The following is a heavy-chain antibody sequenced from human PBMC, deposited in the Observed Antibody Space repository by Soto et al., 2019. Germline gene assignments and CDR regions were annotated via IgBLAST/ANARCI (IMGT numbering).Heavy chain of an antibody. D-gene: IGHD3-10*01. CDR3: AKDGRGSGSHYNSFGY. V-gene: IGHV3-53*01. CDR2: IYSTGTT. Sequence: EVQLVESGGGLIQPGGSRKLSCAASGCTVGNNYMSWVRQAPGKGLEWVPLIYSTGTTKYADSVKGRFTVSRDNAKNTLYLQMNSLRAEDTAVYYCAKDGRGSGSHYNSFGYWGQGTLVTVS. CDR1: GCTVGNNY. J-gene: IGHJ4*02.